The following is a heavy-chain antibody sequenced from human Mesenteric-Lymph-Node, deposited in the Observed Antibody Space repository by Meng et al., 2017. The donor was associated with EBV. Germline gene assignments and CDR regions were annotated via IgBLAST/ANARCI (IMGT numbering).Heavy chain of an antibody. CDR1: GYTSTNYA. CDR3: ARDSEGNDLSFDY. CDR2: INTNTGNP. Sequence: VQLVQSGSELKKPGAALKFSCKPPGYTSTNYALTWVRQAPGQGLEWLGWINTNTGNPTYAPGFAGRYVFSLDTSVSTAYLQISSLKADDSAVYYCARDSEGNDLSFDYWGQGTLVTVSS. V-gene: IGHV7-4-1*02. J-gene: IGHJ4*02. D-gene: IGHD2-21*02.